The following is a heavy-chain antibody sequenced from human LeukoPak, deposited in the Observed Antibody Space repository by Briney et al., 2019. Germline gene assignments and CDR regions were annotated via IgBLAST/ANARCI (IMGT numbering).Heavy chain of an antibody. CDR2: TRNEANIYTT. D-gene: IGHD1-26*01. CDR3: ASPVGATTVRAFDI. J-gene: IGHJ3*02. CDR1: GFTFSDHY. Sequence: GGSLRLSCAASGFTFSDHYMDWVRQAPGKGLEWVGRTRNEANIYTTKYAASVKGRFTISRDDSKNSLYLQMNSLKTEDTAVYYCASPVGATTVRAFDIWGQGTMVTVSS. V-gene: IGHV3-72*01.